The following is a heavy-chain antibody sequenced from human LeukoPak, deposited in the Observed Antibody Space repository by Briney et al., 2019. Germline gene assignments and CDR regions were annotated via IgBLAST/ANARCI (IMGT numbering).Heavy chain of an antibody. CDR1: GFTFSHYG. V-gene: IGHV3-33*06. J-gene: IGHJ1*01. CDR2: IWSDGSDK. CDR3: AKDAQRGFDYSNSLQN. D-gene: IGHD4-11*01. Sequence: GGSLRLSCAASGFTFSHYGMHWVRQTPGAGLEWVAVIWSDGSDKYYAKSVKGRFTISRDNSKNSLFLQMNSLRAQDTAVYYCAKDAQRGFDYSNSLQNWGQGILVTVSS.